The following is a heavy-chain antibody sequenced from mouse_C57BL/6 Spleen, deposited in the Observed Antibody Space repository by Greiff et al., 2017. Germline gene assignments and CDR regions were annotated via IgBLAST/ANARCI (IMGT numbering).Heavy chain of an antibody. CDR3: ARVRYYYGSSDYFDY. J-gene: IGHJ2*01. Sequence: EVMLVESEGGLVQPGSSMKLSCTASGFTFSDYYMAWVRQVPEKGLEWVANINYDGSSTYYLDSLKSRFIISRDNAKNILYLQMSSLKSEDTATYDCARVRYYYGSSDYFDYWGQGTTLTVSS. V-gene: IGHV5-16*01. CDR2: INYDGSST. CDR1: GFTFSDYY. D-gene: IGHD1-1*01.